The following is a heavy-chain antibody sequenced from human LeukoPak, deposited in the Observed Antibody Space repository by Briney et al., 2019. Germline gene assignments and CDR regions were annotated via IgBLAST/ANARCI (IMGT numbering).Heavy chain of an antibody. CDR3: ARHKAPHSSGYYLFDL. CDR2: IYYSGST. J-gene: IGHJ2*01. V-gene: IGHV4-59*08. D-gene: IGHD3-22*01. Sequence: SETLSLTCTVSGGPISSYYWSWIRQPPGKGLEWIGYIYYSGSTNYNPSLKSRVTISVDTSKNQFSLKLSSVTAADTAVYYCARHKAPHSSGYYLFDLWGRGTLVTGSS. CDR1: GGPISSYY.